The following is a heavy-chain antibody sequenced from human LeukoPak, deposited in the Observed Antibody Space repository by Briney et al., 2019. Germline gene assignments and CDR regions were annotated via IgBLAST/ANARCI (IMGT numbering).Heavy chain of an antibody. CDR3: ARLTLERFYYMDV. Sequence: GESLKISCKGSGYSFTSYWIGWVRQMPGKGLEWMGIIYPGDSDTRYSPPFQGQVTISADKSISTAYLQWSSLKASDTAMYYCARLTLERFYYMDVWGKGTTVTVSS. CDR2: IYPGDSDT. J-gene: IGHJ6*03. CDR1: GYSFTSYW. V-gene: IGHV5-51*01.